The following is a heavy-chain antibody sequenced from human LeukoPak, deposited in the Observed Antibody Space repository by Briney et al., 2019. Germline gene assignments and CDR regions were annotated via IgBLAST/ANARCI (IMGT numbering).Heavy chain of an antibody. CDR3: AKSFPYYYGSGSYYINPFDS. CDR1: GFTFSSYA. CDR2: MSGSGDST. J-gene: IGHJ4*02. Sequence: PGGSLRLSCAASGFTFSSYAMSWVRQAPGKGLEWVSAMSGSGDSTYYADSVKGRFTISRDSSKNTLYLQMNSLRAEDTAIYYCAKSFPYYYGSGSYYINPFDSWGQGTLVTVSS. D-gene: IGHD3-10*01. V-gene: IGHV3-23*01.